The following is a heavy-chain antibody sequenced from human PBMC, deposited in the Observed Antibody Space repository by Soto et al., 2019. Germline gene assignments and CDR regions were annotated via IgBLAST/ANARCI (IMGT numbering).Heavy chain of an antibody. Sequence: EVQLAESGGGLVQPGRSLRLSCAASGFTFGDYAMHWVRQRPGEGLEWVSSIRWNRANIGYADSVKGRFFISRDNAENSLYLQMDSLTEEDTALYYCAKGRTGMPSEIDSWGQGTLVAVSS. V-gene: IGHV3-9*01. CDR1: GFTFGDYA. D-gene: IGHD2-2*01. CDR3: AKGRTGMPSEIDS. CDR2: IRWNRANI. J-gene: IGHJ4*02.